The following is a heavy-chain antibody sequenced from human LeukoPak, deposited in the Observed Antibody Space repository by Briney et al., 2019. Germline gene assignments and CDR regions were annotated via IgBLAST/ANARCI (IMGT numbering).Heavy chain of an antibody. Sequence: GRSLRLSCAASGFAFSSYAMYWVRQAPGKGLEWLSFMTTSGDTIFYAESVKDRFTISRDNAKKSLYLQMNSLRDEDTAVYYCARVGGATAVTMYFEYWGQGILVTVTS. J-gene: IGHJ4*02. D-gene: IGHD1-26*01. CDR1: GFAFSSYA. CDR3: ARVGGATAVTMYFEY. CDR2: MTTSGDTI. V-gene: IGHV3-48*02.